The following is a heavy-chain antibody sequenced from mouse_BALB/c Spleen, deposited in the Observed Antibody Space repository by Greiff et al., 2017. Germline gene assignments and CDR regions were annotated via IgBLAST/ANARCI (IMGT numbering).Heavy chain of an antibody. D-gene: IGHD1-1*01. Sequence: QVQLQQSGAELARPGASVKMSCKASGYTFTSYTMHWIKQRPGQGLEWIGYIIPRSGYANYNQKFKGKATLTADKSSTTAYMQLTSLTSEDSSVYFCARETPVVANFDYWGQGTTRTVSS. CDR1: GYTFTSYT. V-gene: IGHV1-4*01. CDR2: IIPRSGYA. J-gene: IGHJ2*01. CDR3: ARETPVVANFDY.